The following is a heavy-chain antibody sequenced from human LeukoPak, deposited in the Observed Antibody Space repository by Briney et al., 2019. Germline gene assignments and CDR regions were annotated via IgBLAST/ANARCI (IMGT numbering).Heavy chain of an antibody. CDR1: GFTFSSCS. D-gene: IGHD6-13*01. CDR3: AKAFHYSNTWYDY. V-gene: IGHV3-23*01. Sequence: GRCLRLSCAVPGFTFSSCSMSWVSQAAGKGLEWVSGINKTGHSIYYADSVKARFTISRDNSKNTLYLQMNSLRAEDTAVYYCAKAFHYSNTWYDYWGQGTLVTVSS. J-gene: IGHJ4*02. CDR2: INKTGHSI.